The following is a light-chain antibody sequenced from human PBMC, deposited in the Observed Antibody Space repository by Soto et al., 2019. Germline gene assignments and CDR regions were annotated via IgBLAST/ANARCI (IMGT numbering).Light chain of an antibody. CDR3: GTWDSSLSAGGNWV. V-gene: IGLV1-51*01. J-gene: IGLJ3*02. Sequence: QSVLTQPPSVSAAPGQTVTISCSGSSSNIGNNYVSWYQQLPGTAPKLLIYDNNKRPSGIPDRFSGSKSGTSATLGITGLQTGDEADYYCGTWDSSLSAGGNWVFGGGTKLTVL. CDR1: SSNIGNNY. CDR2: DNN.